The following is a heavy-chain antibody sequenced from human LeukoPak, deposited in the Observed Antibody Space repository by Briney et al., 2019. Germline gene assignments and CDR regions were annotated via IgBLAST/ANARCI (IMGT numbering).Heavy chain of an antibody. V-gene: IGHV1-2*02. CDR3: ARGHTNYDFWSGYLFDY. J-gene: IGHJ4*02. CDR2: INPNSGGT. CDR1: GYTFTGYY. D-gene: IGHD3-3*01. Sequence: ASVKVSCKASGYTFTGYYMHWVRQAPGQGLEWMGWINPNSGGTNYAQKFQVRVTMTRDTSISTAYMELSRLRSDDTAVYYCARGHTNYDFWSGYLFDYWGQGTLVTVSS.